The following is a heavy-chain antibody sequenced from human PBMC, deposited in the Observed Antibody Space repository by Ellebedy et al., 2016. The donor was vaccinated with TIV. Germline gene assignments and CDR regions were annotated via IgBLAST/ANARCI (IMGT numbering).Heavy chain of an antibody. CDR1: GGTFSSFA. Sequence: AASVKVSCKASGGTFSSFAISWARQAPGKGLVWMGGIIPFYGTATYAQRFQGRVTISADDSTSTVYMELSSLRSEDTAVYYCARSGPYSRSPGNFDDWGQGTLVTVSS. V-gene: IGHV1-69*13. D-gene: IGHD6-13*01. CDR3: ARSGPYSRSPGNFDD. J-gene: IGHJ4*02. CDR2: IIPFYGTA.